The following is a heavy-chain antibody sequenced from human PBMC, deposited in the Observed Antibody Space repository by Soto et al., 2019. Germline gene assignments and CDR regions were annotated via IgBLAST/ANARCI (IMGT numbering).Heavy chain of an antibody. CDR3: ARSDGRY. V-gene: IGHV4-59*01. CDR2: IYYSGST. J-gene: IGHJ4*02. CDR1: GGSISSYY. Sequence: QVQLQESGPGLVKPSETLSLTCTVSGGSISSYYWSWLRQPPGKGLEWIGYIYYSGSTNYNPSLKMRVTISVDMSKNQFSLKLSSVTAADTDVYYCARSDGRYWGQGTLVTVSS.